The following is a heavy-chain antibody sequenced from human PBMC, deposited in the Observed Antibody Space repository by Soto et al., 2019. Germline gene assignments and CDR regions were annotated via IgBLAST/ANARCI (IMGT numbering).Heavy chain of an antibody. Sequence: LRLSCAASGFTFSSYAMSWVRQAPGKGLEWVSAISGSGGSTYYADSVKGRFTISRDNSKNTLYLQMDSLRAEDTAVYYCAKGPYCSSTSCYSPANWFDPWGQGTLVTVSS. CDR1: GFTFSSYA. J-gene: IGHJ5*02. CDR2: ISGSGGST. D-gene: IGHD2-2*01. V-gene: IGHV3-23*01. CDR3: AKGPYCSSTSCYSPANWFDP.